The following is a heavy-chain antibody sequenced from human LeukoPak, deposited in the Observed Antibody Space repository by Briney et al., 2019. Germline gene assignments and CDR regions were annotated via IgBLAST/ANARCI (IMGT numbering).Heavy chain of an antibody. CDR2: ISGSGGST. Sequence: PGGSLRLSCAASGFTFSSYGMSWVRQAPGKGLEWVSAISGSGGSTYYADSVKGRFTISRHNAKKSVYLQMNSLRAEDTAVYYCARAALDAATPFDSWGQGTLVTVSS. J-gene: IGHJ5*01. CDR3: ARAALDAATPFDS. V-gene: IGHV3-23*01. CDR1: GFTFSSYG. D-gene: IGHD2-15*01.